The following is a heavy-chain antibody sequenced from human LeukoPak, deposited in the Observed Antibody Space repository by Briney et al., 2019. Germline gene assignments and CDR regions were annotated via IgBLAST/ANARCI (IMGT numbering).Heavy chain of an antibody. CDR3: ARDSSGYDSDYFDY. V-gene: IGHV1-69*04. CDR2: IIPILGIA. Sequence: ASVKVSCKPSGGTFSSYAISWVRQAPGQALEWMGRIIPILGIANYAQKFQGRVTITADKSTSTAYMELSSLRSEDTAVYYCARDSSGYDSDYFDYWGQGTLVTVSS. J-gene: IGHJ4*02. D-gene: IGHD5-12*01. CDR1: GGTFSSYA.